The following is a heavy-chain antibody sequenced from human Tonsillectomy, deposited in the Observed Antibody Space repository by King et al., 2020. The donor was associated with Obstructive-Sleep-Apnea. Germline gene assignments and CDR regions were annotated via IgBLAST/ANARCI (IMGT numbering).Heavy chain of an antibody. CDR3: ARDWLYYGSGSYYYGMDV. D-gene: IGHD3-10*01. CDR2: IYYSGST. V-gene: IGHV4-30-4*01. Sequence: QLQESGPGLVKPSQTLSLTCTVSGGSISSGDYYWSWIRQPPGQGLEWIVYIYYSGSTYYNPSLKSRVTISVDTSKNQFSLKLSSVTAADTAVYYCARDWLYYGSGSYYYGMDVWGQGTTVTVSS. CDR1: GGSISSGDYY. J-gene: IGHJ6*02.